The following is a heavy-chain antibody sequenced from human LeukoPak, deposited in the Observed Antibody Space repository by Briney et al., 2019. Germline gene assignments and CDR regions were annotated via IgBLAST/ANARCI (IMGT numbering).Heavy chain of an antibody. CDR3: ARYQKFRIHDPFDI. CDR1: GFTFSNYW. V-gene: IGHV3-7*01. J-gene: IGHJ3*02. Sequence: GGSLRLSCAASGFTFSNYWMSWVRQAPGKGQEWVANIKQDEGEKYYVDSVKGRFTISRDDAKNSLYLQLNSLRAEDTAVYYCARYQKFRIHDPFDIWGQGTMVSVSS. CDR2: IKQDEGEK.